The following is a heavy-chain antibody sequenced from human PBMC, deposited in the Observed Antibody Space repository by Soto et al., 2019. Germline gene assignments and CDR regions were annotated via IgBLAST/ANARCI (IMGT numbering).Heavy chain of an antibody. Sequence: EVPLLESGGGLVQPGGSLRLSCAASGFPFSTYEMTWVRQAPGKGLEWVSVIRPSGDNTYYADSVKGRFTISRDNSKNTLDLQVNSLRAEDTALYYCVRGGWLDYWGQGTVVTVSS. V-gene: IGHV3-23*01. J-gene: IGHJ4*02. D-gene: IGHD2-15*01. CDR3: VRGGWLDY. CDR1: GFPFSTYE. CDR2: IRPSGDNT.